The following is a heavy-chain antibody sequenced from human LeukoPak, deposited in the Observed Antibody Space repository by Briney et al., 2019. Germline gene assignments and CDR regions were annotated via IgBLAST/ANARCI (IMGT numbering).Heavy chain of an antibody. Sequence: SETLSLTCTVSGGSISSSSYYWGWIRRPPGKGLEWIGSIYYSGSTYYDPSLKSRVTISVDTSKNQFSLKLSSVTAADTAVYYCARSYGDPLFDYWGQGTLVTVSS. CDR1: GGSISSSSYY. V-gene: IGHV4-39*01. CDR3: ARSYGDPLFDY. CDR2: IYYSGST. J-gene: IGHJ4*02. D-gene: IGHD4-17*01.